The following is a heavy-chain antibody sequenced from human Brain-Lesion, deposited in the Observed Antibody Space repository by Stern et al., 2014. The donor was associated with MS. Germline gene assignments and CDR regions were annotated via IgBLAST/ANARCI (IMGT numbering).Heavy chain of an antibody. D-gene: IGHD2-2*01. V-gene: IGHV4-61*02. J-gene: IGHJ6*02. CDR2: IFNGGSA. Sequence: QLQESGPGLVKPSQTLSLSCTVSGGSISSGGYYWSWIRPPAGQGLEWIGRIFNGGSACYNPPLKSRVTISKNTSKNQFSLRLNAMTAADTAVYYCARGRVVPGFQYYATDVWGQGTTVIVSS. CDR1: GGSISSGGYY. CDR3: ARGRVVPGFQYYATDV.